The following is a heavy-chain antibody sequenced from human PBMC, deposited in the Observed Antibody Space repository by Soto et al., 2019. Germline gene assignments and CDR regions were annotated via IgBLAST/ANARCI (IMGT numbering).Heavy chain of an antibody. CDR3: ASHYGDYLSY. D-gene: IGHD4-17*01. CDR1: GGSISSYY. Sequence: SETLSLTCTVSGGSISSYYWSWIRQPPGKGLEWIGYIYYSGSTNYNPSLKSRVTISVDTSKNQFSLKLSSVTAADTAVYYCASHYGDYLSYWGQGTLVTVSS. V-gene: IGHV4-59*01. J-gene: IGHJ4*02. CDR2: IYYSGST.